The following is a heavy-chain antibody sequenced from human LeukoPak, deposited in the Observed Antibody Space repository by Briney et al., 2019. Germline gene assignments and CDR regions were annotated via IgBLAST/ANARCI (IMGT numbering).Heavy chain of an antibody. Sequence: PGGSLRLSCAASGFTFSSYWMSWVRQAPGKGLEWVAVIYSNGDTYYADSVKGRFTISRDNSNNTLYLQMNSLRAEDTAIYYCAKGPSMIGEIDSWGQGTLVTVSS. CDR3: AKGPSMIGEIDS. D-gene: IGHD3-22*01. CDR1: GFTFSSYW. J-gene: IGHJ4*02. CDR2: IYSNGDT. V-gene: IGHV3-23*05.